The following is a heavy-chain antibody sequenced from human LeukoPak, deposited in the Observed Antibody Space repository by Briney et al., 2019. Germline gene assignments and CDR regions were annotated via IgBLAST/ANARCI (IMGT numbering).Heavy chain of an antibody. D-gene: IGHD3-3*01. CDR3: ARDYDFWSGNNWFDP. CDR1: GSTFTCYY. J-gene: IGHJ5*02. CDR2: INPNSGGT. V-gene: IGHV1-2*06. Sequence: GASVKVSCKASGSTFTCYYMHWVRQAPGQGLEWMGRINPNSGGTNYAQKFQGRVTMTGDTAISTAYMELSRLRSNDTAVYYCARDYDFWSGNNWFDPWGQGTLVTVSS.